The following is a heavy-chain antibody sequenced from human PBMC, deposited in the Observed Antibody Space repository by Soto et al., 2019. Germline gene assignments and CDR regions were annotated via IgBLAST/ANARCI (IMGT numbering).Heavy chain of an antibody. Sequence: PSETLSLTCIVSGDSVISENYHWNWIRQPPGKGLEWIGYIHHSGNTNYNPSLKSRVTISVDKSKNEFSLWLSSVTAADTAVYYCARSTNYDILTGSGHPRGVWFDPWGQGTLVTVSS. CDR1: GDSVISENYH. CDR3: ARSTNYDILTGSGHPRGVWFDP. J-gene: IGHJ5*02. CDR2: IHHSGNT. V-gene: IGHV4-61*01. D-gene: IGHD3-9*01.